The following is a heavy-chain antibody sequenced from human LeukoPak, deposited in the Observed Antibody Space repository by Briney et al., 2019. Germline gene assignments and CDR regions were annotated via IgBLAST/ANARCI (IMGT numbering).Heavy chain of an antibody. CDR2: ISGSGGST. CDR1: GFTFSSYA. D-gene: IGHD6-6*01. Sequence: GGSLRLSCAASGFTFSSYAMSWVRQAPGKGLEWVSAISGSGGSTYYADSVKGRFTISRDNSKNTLYLQMNSLRAEDTAVYYCAKDIKFSSSSSNFDYWGQGTLVTVSS. V-gene: IGHV3-23*01. J-gene: IGHJ4*02. CDR3: AKDIKFSSSSSNFDY.